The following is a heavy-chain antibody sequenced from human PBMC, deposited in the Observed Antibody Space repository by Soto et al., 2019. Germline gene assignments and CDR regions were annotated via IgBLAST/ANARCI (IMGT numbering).Heavy chain of an antibody. Sequence: GSGPTLVNPTQTLTLTCTFSGFSLRTSGVGVGWIRQPPGKALEWLALIYWDDDKRYCPSLKNRLTITKDTSKNQVVLTMTNMDPVDTATYFCAHRLTLNSNWNYGRFDYWGQGTLVTVS. V-gene: IGHV2-5*02. D-gene: IGHD1-7*01. CDR3: AHRLTLNSNWNYGRFDY. CDR2: IYWDDDK. CDR1: GFSLRTSGVG. J-gene: IGHJ4*02.